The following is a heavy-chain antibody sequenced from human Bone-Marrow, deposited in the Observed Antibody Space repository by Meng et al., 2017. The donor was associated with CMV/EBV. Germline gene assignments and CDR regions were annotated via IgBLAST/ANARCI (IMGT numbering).Heavy chain of an antibody. V-gene: IGHV4-61*01. CDR1: GGSVSSGSYY. J-gene: IGHJ4*02. D-gene: IGHD2-2*01. CDR3: ARDLRYCSSTSCSYYFDY. CDR2: IYYSGST. Sequence: QVQLQESGPGLVKPSETPSLTCTVSGGSVSSGSYYWSWIRQPPGKGLERIGYIYYSGSTNYNPSLKSRVTISVDTSKNQFSLKLSSVTAADTAVYYCARDLRYCSSTSCSYYFDYWGQGTLVTVSS.